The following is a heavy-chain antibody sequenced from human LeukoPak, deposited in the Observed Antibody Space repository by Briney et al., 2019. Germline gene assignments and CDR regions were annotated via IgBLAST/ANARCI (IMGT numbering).Heavy chain of an antibody. CDR2: INPNSGGT. D-gene: IGHD2/OR15-2a*01. CDR3: ARSPIIAEETPDY. V-gene: IGHV1-2*02. Sequence: ASVKVSCKASGYTFTGSYIRWVRQAPGQGLEWMGWINPNSGGTNYAQKFQGRVTMTRDTSISTAYLELSRLRSDDTAVYYCARSPIIAEETPDYLGQGTLVTVSS. CDR1: GYTFTGSY. J-gene: IGHJ4*02.